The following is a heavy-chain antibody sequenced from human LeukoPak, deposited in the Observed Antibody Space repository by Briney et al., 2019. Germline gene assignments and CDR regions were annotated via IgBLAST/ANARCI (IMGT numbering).Heavy chain of an antibody. CDR1: GFTFSRYW. CDR2: IKQDGSEK. V-gene: IGHV3-7*01. Sequence: GGSLRLFCAASGFTFSRYWMSWVRQAPGKGLELVANIKQDGSEKYFVDSVKGRFTISRDNAKNSLYLQMNSLRAEDTAVYYCASVSGSYLDFQHWGQGTLVTVSS. CDR3: ASVSGSYLDFQH. J-gene: IGHJ1*01. D-gene: IGHD3-10*01.